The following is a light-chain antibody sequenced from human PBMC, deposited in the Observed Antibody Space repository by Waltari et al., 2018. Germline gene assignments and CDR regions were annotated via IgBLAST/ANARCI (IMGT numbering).Light chain of an antibody. V-gene: IGKV4-1*01. Sequence: DFVMTQSPDSLAVSLGERATINCKSSQSVLSSSNNKNYLGWYQQKAGQPPKLLIYWASTRESGVPDRFSGSGSGTDFTLIISSLQAEDVAVYYCQQYYSIPLTFGGGTKVEIK. CDR1: QSVLSSSNNKNY. J-gene: IGKJ4*01. CDR3: QQYYSIPLT. CDR2: WAS.